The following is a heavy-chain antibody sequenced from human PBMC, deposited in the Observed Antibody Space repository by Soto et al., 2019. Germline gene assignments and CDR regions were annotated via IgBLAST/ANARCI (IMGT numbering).Heavy chain of an antibody. CDR3: ATILHSYGTNWVDS. J-gene: IGHJ5*01. D-gene: IGHD4-17*01. Sequence: SETLSLTCNVSGASVTNDRYYWSWIRQPPGKGLEWIGYIYYTGTTHYNPSVKSRVSILLDTSKDQFSLKLTSVTVADTAIYYCATILHSYGTNWVDSWGRGTLVTVSS. CDR1: GASVTNDRYY. V-gene: IGHV4-30-4*01. CDR2: IYYTGTT.